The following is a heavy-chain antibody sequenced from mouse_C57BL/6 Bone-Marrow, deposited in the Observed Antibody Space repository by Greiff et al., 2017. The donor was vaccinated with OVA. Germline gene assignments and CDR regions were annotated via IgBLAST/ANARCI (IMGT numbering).Heavy chain of an antibody. V-gene: IGHV5-9-1*02. CDR3: TRGGKLLRFAY. Sequence: EVQRVESGEGLVKPGGSLKLSCAASGFTFSSYAMSWVRQTPEKRLEWVAYISSGGDYIYYADTVKGRFTISRDNARNTLYLQMSSLKSEDTAMYYCTRGGKLLRFAYWGQGTLVTVSA. CDR1: GFTFSSYA. CDR2: ISSGGDYI. J-gene: IGHJ3*01. D-gene: IGHD1-1*01.